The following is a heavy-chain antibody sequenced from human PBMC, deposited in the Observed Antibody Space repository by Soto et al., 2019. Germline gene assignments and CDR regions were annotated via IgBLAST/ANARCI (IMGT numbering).Heavy chain of an antibody. Sequence: ASVKVSCKASGYTFTSYHITWVRQAPGQGLEWVGWISAYNGNTNYAQKLQGRVTITKDTSKNQVVLTMTNMDPVDTATYYCAHRPRGYSYHFDYWGQGTLVTVSS. J-gene: IGHJ4*02. CDR3: AHRPRGYSYHFDY. CDR1: GYTFTSYH. V-gene: IGHV1-18*01. CDR2: ISAYNGNT. D-gene: IGHD5-18*01.